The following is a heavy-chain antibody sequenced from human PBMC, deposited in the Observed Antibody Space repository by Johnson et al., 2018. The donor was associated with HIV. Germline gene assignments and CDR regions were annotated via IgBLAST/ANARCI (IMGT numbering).Heavy chain of an antibody. CDR2: IDKEGSEK. J-gene: IGHJ3*02. CDR3: AREPANMGDTTWGAFDI. V-gene: IGHV3-7*05. D-gene: IGHD1-26*01. Sequence: VQLVESGGGLVQPGGSVRVSCVASGFIFSRFWMSWVRQAPGKGLEWVAKIDKEGSEKQDAASVKGRFTISRDNARNPLHRQMNSLRVDDTAVYYCAREPANMGDTTWGAFDIWGQGTMVTVSS. CDR1: GFIFSRFW.